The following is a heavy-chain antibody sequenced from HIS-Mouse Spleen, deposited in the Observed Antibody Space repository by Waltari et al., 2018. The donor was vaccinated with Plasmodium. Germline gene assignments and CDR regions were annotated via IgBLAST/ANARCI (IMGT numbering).Heavy chain of an antibody. Sequence: QLQLQESGPGLVKPSETLSLTCTVSGGSISSSSYYWGWIRQPPGKGLEWIGSIYYSGSTYYNPSLKNRVTISVDTSKNQFSLKLSSVTAADTAVYYCASGRKLRLLEWLQTLFDYWGQGTLVTVSS. CDR3: ASGRKLRLLEWLQTLFDY. J-gene: IGHJ4*02. CDR1: GGSISSSSYY. V-gene: IGHV4-39*07. CDR2: IYYSGST. D-gene: IGHD3-3*01.